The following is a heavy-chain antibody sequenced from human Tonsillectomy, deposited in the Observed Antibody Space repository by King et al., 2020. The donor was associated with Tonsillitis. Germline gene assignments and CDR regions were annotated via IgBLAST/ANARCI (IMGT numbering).Heavy chain of an antibody. CDR1: GYTFTNYY. CDR2: MXPRAGTS. D-gene: IGHD3-10*01. J-gene: IGHJ5*02. CDR3: AREXHGDXWFXX. Sequence: HVQLVQSGAEVRRPGASVRVSCTAPGYTFTNYYVHWVRQAPGQGXEYVGVMXPRAGTSAYARKFQGRIPLTTDTSSSTVYMELSSLRPEDTAVYYCAREXHGDXWFXXWX. V-gene: IGHV1-46*01.